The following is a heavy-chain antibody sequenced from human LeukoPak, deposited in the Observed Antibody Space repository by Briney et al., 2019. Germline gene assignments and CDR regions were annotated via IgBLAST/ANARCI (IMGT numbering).Heavy chain of an antibody. V-gene: IGHV1-69*04. CDR3: ARGPLEMATVKAYYGMDV. Sequence: ASVKVSCKASGGTFSSYAISWVRQAPGQGLEWMGRIIPILGIANYARKFQGRVTITADKSTSTAYMELGSLRSEDTAVYYCARGPLEMATVKAYYGMDVWGQGTTVTVSS. CDR1: GGTFSSYA. CDR2: IIPILGIA. D-gene: IGHD5-24*01. J-gene: IGHJ6*02.